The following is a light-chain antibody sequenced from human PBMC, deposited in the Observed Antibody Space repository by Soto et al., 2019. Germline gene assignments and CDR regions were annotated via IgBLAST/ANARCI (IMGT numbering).Light chain of an antibody. Sequence: EIVMTQSPATLSVSPGEGDTLSCKASQNVYNKLAWYQQRPGQPPRLLIYDASTRATGISARFSGSGYGTEFTLTISSLQSEDFAVYFCQQCRNWPLTFGGGTKVEIK. J-gene: IGKJ4*02. V-gene: IGKV3-15*01. CDR2: DAS. CDR3: QQCRNWPLT. CDR1: QNVYNK.